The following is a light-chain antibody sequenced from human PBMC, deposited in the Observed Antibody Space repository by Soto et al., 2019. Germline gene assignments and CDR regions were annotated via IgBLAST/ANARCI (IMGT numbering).Light chain of an antibody. CDR2: DAS. Sequence: EIVLTQSPATLSLSPGERATLSCRASQSVSSYLAWYQQKPGQAPRLLIYDASNRATGIPARFSGSGSGTVFTLTISSLESEDFAVYYCQQRSNWPPITFGPGTKVDIK. CDR3: QQRSNWPPIT. V-gene: IGKV3-11*01. CDR1: QSVSSY. J-gene: IGKJ3*01.